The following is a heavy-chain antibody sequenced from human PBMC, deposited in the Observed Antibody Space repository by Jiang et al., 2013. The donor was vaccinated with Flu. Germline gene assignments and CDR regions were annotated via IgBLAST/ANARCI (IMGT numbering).Heavy chain of an antibody. J-gene: IGHJ4*02. V-gene: IGHV3-30-3*01. Sequence: VQLLESGGGVVQPGRSLRLSCAASGFTFSSYAMHWVRQAPGKGLEWVAVISYDGSNKYYADSVKGRFTISRDNSKNTLYLQMNSLRAEDTAVYYCARSPLNYFDYWATGTVGHRLL. CDR3: ARSPLNYFDY. CDR2: ISYDGSNK. CDR1: GFTFSSYA.